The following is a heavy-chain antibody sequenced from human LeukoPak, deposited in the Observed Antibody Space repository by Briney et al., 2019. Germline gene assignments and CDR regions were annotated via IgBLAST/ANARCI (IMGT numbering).Heavy chain of an antibody. D-gene: IGHD6-19*01. CDR1: GFTFSSYA. V-gene: IGHV3-23*01. CDR3: AKDQSAVAEKHWFDP. J-gene: IGHJ5*02. CDR2: ISGSGGST. Sequence: GGSLRLSCAASGFTFSSYAMSWVRQAPGKGLEWVSAISGSGGSTYYADSVKGRFTISRDNSKNTLYLQMNSLRAEDTAVYYWAKDQSAVAEKHWFDPWGQGTLVTVSS.